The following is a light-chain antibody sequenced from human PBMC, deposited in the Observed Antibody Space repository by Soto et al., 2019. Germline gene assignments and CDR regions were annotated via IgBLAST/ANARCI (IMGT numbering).Light chain of an antibody. CDR3: QQRSAGVT. J-gene: IGKJ5*01. CDR2: DAS. Sequence: EIVLTQSPATLSLSPGERATLSCRASQSISNYLAWYQHKPGQAPRLLIYDASNRATATPPRFSDSGSGTDFTLTISSLEPEDFAVYYCQQRSAGVTFGQGTRLEIK. V-gene: IGKV3-11*01. CDR1: QSISNY.